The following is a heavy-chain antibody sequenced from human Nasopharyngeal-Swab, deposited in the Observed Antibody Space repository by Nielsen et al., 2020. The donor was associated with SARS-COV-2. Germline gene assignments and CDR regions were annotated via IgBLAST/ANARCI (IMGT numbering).Heavy chain of an antibody. CDR2: ISGSRDISGSGGST. Sequence: GESLKISCVAPGFSFRTYGMSWGRQAPGKGLEWVAAISGSRDISGSGGSTYYADSVKGRFTISRDNSKNTLSLQMNSLRAEDTALYYCEKDLRGPYFFWGQGTLVTVSS. V-gene: IGHV3-23*01. D-gene: IGHD2/OR15-2a*01. CDR3: EKDLRGPYFF. CDR1: GFSFRTYG. J-gene: IGHJ4*02.